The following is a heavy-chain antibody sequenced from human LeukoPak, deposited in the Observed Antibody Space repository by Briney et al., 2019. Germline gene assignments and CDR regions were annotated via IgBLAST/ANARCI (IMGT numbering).Heavy chain of an antibody. CDR2: IYHSGST. D-gene: IGHD2-2*01. CDR1: GYSISIGYY. V-gene: IGHV4-38-2*01. J-gene: IGHJ4*02. CDR3: ARGRVRGWVPAANDKYFDS. Sequence: KPSQSLSLTCAVYGYSISIGYYWGGIRQPPVKGLEGIGSIYHSGSTYYNPSLKSRVTISVATSKNQFSLKLSSVTAADPDVSDYARGRVRGWVPAANDKYFDSWGQATLVTVSS.